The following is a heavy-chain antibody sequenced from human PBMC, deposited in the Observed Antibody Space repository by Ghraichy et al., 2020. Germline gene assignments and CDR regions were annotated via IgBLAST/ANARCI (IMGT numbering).Heavy chain of an antibody. Sequence: LTCAASGFTFVTAAVGWVRQAPGKGLEWVSFSGSTGVPYYAESVRGRFTVSRDNSRNTLYLRMGSLRGDDTAIYYCTRGLSLTTTMVADYYFDYWGQGVQVTVSS. CDR2: SGSTGVP. CDR3: TRGLSLTTTMVADYYFDY. J-gene: IGHJ4*02. CDR1: GFTFVTAA. V-gene: IGHV3-23*01. D-gene: IGHD2-8*01.